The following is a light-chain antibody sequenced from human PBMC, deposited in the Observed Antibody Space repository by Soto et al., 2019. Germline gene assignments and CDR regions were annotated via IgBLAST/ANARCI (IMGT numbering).Light chain of an antibody. CDR3: LLYSGGVWI. V-gene: IGLV7-43*01. CDR2: SXX. CDR1: TGAVTSDYW. Sequence: QAVVTQEPSLTVSPGETVTLTCASSTGAVTSDYWPNWLQHKPGQAPRVLIFSXXNXHPWTPARISGSLLGGKAALTLSGXXXXXXXDYYCLLYSGGVWIFGGGTKVTVL. J-gene: IGLJ2*01.